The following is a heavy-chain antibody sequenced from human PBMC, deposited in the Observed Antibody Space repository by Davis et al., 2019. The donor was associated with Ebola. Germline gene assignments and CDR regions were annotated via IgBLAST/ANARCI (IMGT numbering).Heavy chain of an antibody. CDR2: IWYDGSNK. Sequence: GESLKISCAASGFTFSSYGMHWVRQAPGKGLEWVAVIWYDGSNKYYADSVKGRFTIPRDNSKNTLYLQMNSLRAEDTAVYYCAKGPDTAMVWYYGMDVWGQGTTVTVSS. J-gene: IGHJ6*02. CDR1: GFTFSSYG. CDR3: AKGPDTAMVWYYGMDV. V-gene: IGHV3-30*02. D-gene: IGHD5-18*01.